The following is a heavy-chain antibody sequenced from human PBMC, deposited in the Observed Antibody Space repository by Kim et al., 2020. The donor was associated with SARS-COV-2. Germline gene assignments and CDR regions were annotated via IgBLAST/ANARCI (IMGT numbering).Heavy chain of an antibody. V-gene: IGHV3-48*03. J-gene: IGHJ6*02. CDR1: GFTFSSYE. Sequence: GRSLRLSCAASGFTFSSYEMNWVRQAPGKGLEWVSYISSSGSPIYYADSVKGRFTISRDTAKNSLYLQMNSLRAEDTAVYYCAREADSSGHYGMDVWGQGTTVTVSS. D-gene: IGHD3-22*01. CDR2: ISSSGSPI. CDR3: AREADSSGHYGMDV.